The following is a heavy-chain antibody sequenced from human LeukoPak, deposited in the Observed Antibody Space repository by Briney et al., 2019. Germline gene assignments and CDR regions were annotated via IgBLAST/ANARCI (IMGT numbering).Heavy chain of an antibody. CDR1: GFTFSGSA. J-gene: IGHJ5*02. CDR2: IRSKANNYAT. Sequence: GGSLKLSCAASGFTFSGSAMHWVRQASGKRLEWVGRIRSKANNYATSYAASVKGRFTISRDDSKNTAYLQMNSLKTEDTAVYYCTSVRFLDYPGPFDPWGQGTLVTVSS. CDR3: TSVRFLDYPGPFDP. V-gene: IGHV3-73*01. D-gene: IGHD3-3*01.